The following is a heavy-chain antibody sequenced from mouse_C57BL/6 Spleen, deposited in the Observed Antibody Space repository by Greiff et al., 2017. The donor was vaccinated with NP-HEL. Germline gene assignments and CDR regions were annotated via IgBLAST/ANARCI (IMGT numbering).Heavy chain of an antibody. J-gene: IGHJ4*01. D-gene: IGHD3-2*02. V-gene: IGHV1-26*01. Sequence: VQLKQSGPELVKPGASVKISCKASGYTFTDYYMNWVKQSHGKSLEWIGDINPNNGGTSYNQKFKGKATLTVDKSSSTAYMELRSLTSEDSAVYYCARRKAQARAMDYWGQGTSVTVSS. CDR2: INPNNGGT. CDR3: ARRKAQARAMDY. CDR1: GYTFTDYY.